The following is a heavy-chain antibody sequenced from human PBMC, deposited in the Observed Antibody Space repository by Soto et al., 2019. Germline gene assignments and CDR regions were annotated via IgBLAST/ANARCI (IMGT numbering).Heavy chain of an antibody. CDR3: AGGSVAHDY. D-gene: IGHD2-15*01. V-gene: IGHV1-8*01. J-gene: IGHJ4*02. CDR1: GYTFTSYD. Sequence: ASVKVSCKASGYTFTSYDINWVRQATGQGLEWMAWMNPHSGNTAYAQNFQGRVTMTRNTAISTAYTELSGLRVEDTAVYYCAGGSVAHDYWGQGTLVTVS. CDR2: MNPHSGNT.